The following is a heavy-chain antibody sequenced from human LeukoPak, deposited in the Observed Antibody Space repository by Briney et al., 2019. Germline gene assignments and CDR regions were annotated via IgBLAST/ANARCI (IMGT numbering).Heavy chain of an antibody. CDR1: GFTFSDYF. J-gene: IGHJ4*02. D-gene: IGHD6-19*01. CDR3: ASFGEQWLVQYLHY. V-gene: IGHV3-11*01. Sequence: GGSLRLSCAASGFTFSDYFMSWIRQAPGKGLEWVSYISSSGSTIYYADSVKGRFTISRDNAKNSLYLQMNSLRAEDTAVYYCASFGEQWLVQYLHYWGQGTLVTVSS. CDR2: ISSSGSTI.